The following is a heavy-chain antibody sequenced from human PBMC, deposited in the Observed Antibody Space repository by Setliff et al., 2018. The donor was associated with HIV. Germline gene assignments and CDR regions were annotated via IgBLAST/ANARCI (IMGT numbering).Heavy chain of an antibody. Sequence: PGGSLRLSCAASGFTFSSYAMSWVRQAPGKGLEWISAFRSSGDIKYYADSVRGRFTISSDNSKSTLFLQMNSLRVEDTAVYYCARGLTHYYGSGPFDYWGQGTLVTVSS. CDR3: ARGLTHYYGSGPFDY. D-gene: IGHD3-10*01. V-gene: IGHV3-23*01. J-gene: IGHJ4*02. CDR1: GFTFSSYA. CDR2: FRSSGDIK.